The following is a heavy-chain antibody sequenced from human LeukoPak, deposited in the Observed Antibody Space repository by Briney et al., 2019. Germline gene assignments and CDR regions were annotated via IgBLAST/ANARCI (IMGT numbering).Heavy chain of an antibody. D-gene: IGHD6-13*01. J-gene: IGHJ4*02. Sequence: GGSLRLSCAASGFTFSSYGMHWVRQAPGKGLAWVAFIRYDGSNKYYADSVKGRFTISRDNAKNSLYLQMNSLRAEDTAVYYCASPGIAAAGTGVWGQGTLVTVSS. CDR2: IRYDGSNK. CDR1: GFTFSSYG. V-gene: IGHV3-30*02. CDR3: ASPGIAAAGTGV.